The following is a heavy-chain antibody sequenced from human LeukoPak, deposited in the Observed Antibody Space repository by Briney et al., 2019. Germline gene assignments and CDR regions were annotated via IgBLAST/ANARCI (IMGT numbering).Heavy chain of an antibody. Sequence: GGSLRLSCAASGFTFSSYSMNWVRQAPGKGLEWVSSISSSSSYIYYADSVKGRFTISRDNSKNTLYLQMNSLRAEDTAVYYCARDWTMGGKGSFDYWGQGTLVTVSS. CDR3: ARDWTMGGKGSFDY. CDR2: ISSSSSYI. CDR1: GFTFSSYS. D-gene: IGHD4-23*01. V-gene: IGHV3-21*01. J-gene: IGHJ4*02.